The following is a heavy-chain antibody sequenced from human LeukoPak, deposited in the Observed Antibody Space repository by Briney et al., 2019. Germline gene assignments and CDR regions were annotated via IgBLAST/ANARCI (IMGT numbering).Heavy chain of an antibody. CDR2: IYYSGST. CDR3: ASLYTDIVVVPAAIPFFDY. J-gene: IGHJ4*02. D-gene: IGHD2-2*01. V-gene: IGHV4-39*01. Sequence: PSETLSLTCTVSGGSISSYYWGWIRQPPGKGLEWIGSIYYSGSTYYNPSLKSRVTISVDTSKNQFSLKLSSVTAADTAVYYCASLYTDIVVVPAAIPFFDYWGQGPLVTVSS. CDR1: GGSISSYY.